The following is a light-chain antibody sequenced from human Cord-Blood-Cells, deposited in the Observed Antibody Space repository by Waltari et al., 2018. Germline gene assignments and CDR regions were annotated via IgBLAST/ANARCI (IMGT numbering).Light chain of an antibody. CDR1: SSDGGSSNL. J-gene: IGLJ1*01. V-gene: IGLV2-23*01. Sequence: QSALTQPASVSGSPGQAITIPCTGPSSDGGSSNLVSWYQQHPGKAPKLMIYEGSKRPSGVSNRFSGSKSGNTASLTISGLQAEDEADYYCCSYAGSSTYVFGTGTKVTVL. CDR2: EGS. CDR3: CSYAGSSTYV.